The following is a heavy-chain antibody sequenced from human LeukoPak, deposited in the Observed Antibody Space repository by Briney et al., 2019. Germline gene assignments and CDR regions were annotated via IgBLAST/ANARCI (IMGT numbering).Heavy chain of an antibody. Sequence: GASVKVSCKASGYTFTGYYMHWVRQAPGQGLEWMGWINPNSGGTNYAQKFQGRVTITRNTSISTAFMELSSLRSEDTAVYYCARRAVGNSHYYSMDVWGKGTTVTVSS. CDR2: INPNSGGT. CDR3: ARRAVGNSHYYSMDV. D-gene: IGHD6-19*01. J-gene: IGHJ6*03. V-gene: IGHV1-2*02. CDR1: GYTFTGYY.